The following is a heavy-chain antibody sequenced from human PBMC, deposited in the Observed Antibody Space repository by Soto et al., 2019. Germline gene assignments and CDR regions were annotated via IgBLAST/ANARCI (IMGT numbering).Heavy chain of an antibody. Sequence: ASVKVSCKASGYTFTGYYMHWVRQAPGQGLEWMGWINPNSGGTNYAQKFQGRVTMTRDTSISTAYMELSRLRSDDTAVYYCARGGYYYDSSGYFFDYWGQGTLVTVSS. CDR1: GYTFTGYY. CDR3: ARGGYYYDSSGYFFDY. CDR2: INPNSGGT. V-gene: IGHV1-2*02. J-gene: IGHJ4*02. D-gene: IGHD3-22*01.